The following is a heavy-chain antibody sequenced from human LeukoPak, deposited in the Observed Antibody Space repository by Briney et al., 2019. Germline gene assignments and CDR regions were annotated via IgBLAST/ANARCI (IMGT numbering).Heavy chain of an antibody. CDR3: AKLFRDYYDSSGYYVWYFDY. J-gene: IGHJ4*02. CDR2: ISGSGGST. Sequence: PGGSLRLSCAASGFTFSSYAMSWVRQAPGKGLEWVSAISGSGGSTYYADSVKGRFTISRDNSKNTLYLQMNSLRAEDTAIYYCAKLFRDYYDSSGYYVWYFDYWGQGTLVTVSS. D-gene: IGHD3-22*01. V-gene: IGHV3-23*01. CDR1: GFTFSSYA.